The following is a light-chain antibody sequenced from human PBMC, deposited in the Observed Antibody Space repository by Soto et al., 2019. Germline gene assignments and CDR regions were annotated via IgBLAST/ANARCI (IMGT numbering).Light chain of an antibody. CDR1: SSNIGAGYD. V-gene: IGLV1-40*01. J-gene: IGLJ1*01. CDR2: GNN. Sequence: QSALTQPPSVSGAPGQRVTISCTGSSSNIGAGYDVQWYQQLPGTAPKFLIYGNNNRPSGVPDRFSGSKSGTSASLAITGLQAEDEADYYCQSYDSSLSGPYVFGTGTKVTV. CDR3: QSYDSSLSGPYV.